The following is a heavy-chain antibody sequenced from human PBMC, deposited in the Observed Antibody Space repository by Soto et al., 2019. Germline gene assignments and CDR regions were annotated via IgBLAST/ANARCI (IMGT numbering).Heavy chain of an antibody. CDR1: GYDFTNYW. Sequence: GESLKISCKASGYDFTNYWIAWVRQTPGRGLEWMVMIYPGESDIRYNPPFRGRVTISADKSITSAFVQWGSLKASDSAIYHCARFRAPRRQLISMSFHLWGLGPLVTVSS. V-gene: IGHV5-51*01. D-gene: IGHD6-13*01. CDR3: ARFRAPRRQLISMSFHL. CDR2: IYPGESDI. J-gene: IGHJ4*03.